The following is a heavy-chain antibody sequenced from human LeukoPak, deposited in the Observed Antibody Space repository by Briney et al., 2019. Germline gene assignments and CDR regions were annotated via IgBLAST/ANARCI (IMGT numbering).Heavy chain of an antibody. CDR3: ARDSAAAGIVVSAFDY. V-gene: IGHV4-61*02. J-gene: IGHJ4*02. CDR2: IYTSGST. Sequence: PSETLSLTCTVSGGSISSGSYYWSWIRQPAGKGLEWIGRIYTSGSTNYNPSLKSRVTISVDTSKNQFSLKLSSVTAADTAVYYCARDSAAAGIVVSAFDYWGQGTLVTVSS. D-gene: IGHD6-13*01. CDR1: GGSISSGSYY.